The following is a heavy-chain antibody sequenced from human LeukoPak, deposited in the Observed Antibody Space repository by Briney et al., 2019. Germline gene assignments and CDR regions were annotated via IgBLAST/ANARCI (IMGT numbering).Heavy chain of an antibody. Sequence: SETLSLTCIVSYGSISSYYWSWIRQPPGKGLGWIGQIYSSGITNYSPSLKSRVTISVDTSKNQFSLKLTSVTAADTAVYFCARSGGFGSDYWGQGTLVTVSS. CDR3: ARSGGFGSDY. V-gene: IGHV4-59*01. D-gene: IGHD6-25*01. J-gene: IGHJ4*02. CDR1: YGSISSYY. CDR2: IYSSGIT.